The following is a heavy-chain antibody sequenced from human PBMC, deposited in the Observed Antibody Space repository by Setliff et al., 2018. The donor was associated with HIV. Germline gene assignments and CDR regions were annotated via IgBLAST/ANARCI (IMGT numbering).Heavy chain of an antibody. D-gene: IGHD5-18*01. CDR1: GFTLSGHW. CDR2: IANKADSHTI. J-gene: IGHJ6*02. CDR3: TRAGYGHGFDI. V-gene: IGHV3-72*01. Sequence: GGSLRLSCEASGFTLSGHWMHWVRQAPGEGLEWVGRIANKADSHTIQYAASVQGRFTISRDDSKNSLYLQMSNLQAEDTAPYYCTRAGYGHGFDIWGQGTTVTVSS.